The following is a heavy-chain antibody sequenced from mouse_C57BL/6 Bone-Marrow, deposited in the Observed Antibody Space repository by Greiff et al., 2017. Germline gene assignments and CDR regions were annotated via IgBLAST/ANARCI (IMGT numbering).Heavy chain of an antibody. Sequence: VQLQQSGPELVKPGASVKISCKASGYSFTGYYMNWVKQSPEKSLEWLGEINPSTGGTTYNQKFKAKATLTVDKSSSTAYMQLKSLTSEDSAVYYCARDLDYYGSSYWYFDVWGTGTTVTVSS. CDR1: GYSFTGYY. V-gene: IGHV1-42*01. CDR3: ARDLDYYGSSYWYFDV. D-gene: IGHD1-1*01. J-gene: IGHJ1*03. CDR2: INPSTGGT.